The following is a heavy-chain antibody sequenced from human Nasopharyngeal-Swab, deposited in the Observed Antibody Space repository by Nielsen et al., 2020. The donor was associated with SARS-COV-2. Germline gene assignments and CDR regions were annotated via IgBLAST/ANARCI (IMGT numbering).Heavy chain of an antibody. D-gene: IGHD3-10*01. CDR1: GFTFDDYA. Sequence: GGSLRLSSAASGFTFDDYAFHWVRQAPGKGMEWVSGISWKSEYIGSSDSLKGRFTISRDNAKSSLYLQMNNLGPEDTALYYCAKDKGRWFGELYRAFDIWCQGTMVTVSS. CDR3: AKDKGRWFGELYRAFDI. V-gene: IGHV3-9*01. CDR2: ISWKSEYI. J-gene: IGHJ3*02.